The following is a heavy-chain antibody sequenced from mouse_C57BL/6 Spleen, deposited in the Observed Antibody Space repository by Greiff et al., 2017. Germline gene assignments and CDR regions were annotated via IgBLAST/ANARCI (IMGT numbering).Heavy chain of an antibody. CDR2: ISSGGSYT. Sequence: EVKLVESGGDLVKPGGSLKLSCAASGFTFSSYGMSWVRQTPDKRLEWVATISSGGSYTYYQDSVKGRFTISRDNAKNTLYLQMSNLMSEDTAMYYCARDYDGYYDYWGQGTTLTVSS. J-gene: IGHJ2*01. CDR3: ARDYDGYYDY. V-gene: IGHV5-6*01. CDR1: GFTFSSYG. D-gene: IGHD2-3*01.